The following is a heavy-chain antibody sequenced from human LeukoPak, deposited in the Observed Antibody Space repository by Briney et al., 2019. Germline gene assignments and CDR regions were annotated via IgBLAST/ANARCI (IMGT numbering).Heavy chain of an antibody. V-gene: IGHV3-33*05. J-gene: IGHJ4*02. Sequence: GGSLRLSCAASGFTFSSYGMHWLRQAPGKGLAWVAVISYDGSNIYYGDSVKGRFTISRDNSKNTLYLQMNSLRAEDTAVYYCAKFYGDSWGQGTLVTVSS. CDR3: AKFYGDS. CDR1: GFTFSSYG. CDR2: ISYDGSNI. D-gene: IGHD4-17*01.